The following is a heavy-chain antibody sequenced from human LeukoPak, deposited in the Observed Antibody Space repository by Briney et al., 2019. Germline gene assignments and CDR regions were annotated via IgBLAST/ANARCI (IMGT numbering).Heavy chain of an antibody. D-gene: IGHD1-26*01. V-gene: IGHV3-33*06. Sequence: GRSLRLSRAASGFTFSSYGMHWVRQAPGKGLEWVAVIWYDGSYTYYAESVKGRFTISRDNSRNTLYLQMSSLRAEDTAVYYCAKPTSGDGSFLIDYWGQGTLVTVSS. J-gene: IGHJ4*02. CDR2: IWYDGSYT. CDR1: GFTFSSYG. CDR3: AKPTSGDGSFLIDY.